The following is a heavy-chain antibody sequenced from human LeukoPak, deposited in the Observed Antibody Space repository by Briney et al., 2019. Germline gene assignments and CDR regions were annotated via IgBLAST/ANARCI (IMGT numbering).Heavy chain of an antibody. J-gene: IGHJ3*01. CDR1: GGSISSRSHC. D-gene: IGHD3-22*01. Sequence: SETLSLTCTVSGGSISSRSHCWGWIRQPPGKGLEWIGTMFYSGSTYYNPSLKSRVAISVDTSENQFSLELNSVTAADTAVDYCAVAGVRYYDSSGLHAFDFWGRGTMVTVSS. V-gene: IGHV4-39*01. CDR2: MFYSGST. CDR3: AVAGVRYYDSSGLHAFDF.